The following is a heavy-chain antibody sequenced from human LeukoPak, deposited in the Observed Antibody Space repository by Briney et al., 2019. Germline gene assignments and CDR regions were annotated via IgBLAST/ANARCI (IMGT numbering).Heavy chain of an antibody. Sequence: GGSLRLSCAASGFTFSSYAMHWVRQAPGKGLEWVAVISYDGSNKYYAGSVKGRFTISRDNSKNTLYLQMNSLRAEDTAVYYCARGHYYDSSGYYYFDYWGQGTLVTVSS. CDR1: GFTFSSYA. V-gene: IGHV3-30-3*01. CDR2: ISYDGSNK. D-gene: IGHD3-22*01. CDR3: ARGHYYDSSGYYYFDY. J-gene: IGHJ4*02.